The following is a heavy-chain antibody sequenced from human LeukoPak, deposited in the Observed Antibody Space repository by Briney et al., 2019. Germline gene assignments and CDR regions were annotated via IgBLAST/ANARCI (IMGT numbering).Heavy chain of an antibody. CDR2: ISHEGSYQ. V-gene: IGHV3-30*03. D-gene: IGHD6-19*01. CDR1: GFSLSSYG. Sequence: GGSLRLSCAASGFSLSSYGIHWVRQAPGKGLEWVAVISHEGSYQNYADSVKGRFTISRDNSKSMLYLEMNSLRAEDTATYYCAARPTSAAVAPSDFWGQGTLVTVSS. CDR3: AARPTSAAVAPSDF. J-gene: IGHJ4*02.